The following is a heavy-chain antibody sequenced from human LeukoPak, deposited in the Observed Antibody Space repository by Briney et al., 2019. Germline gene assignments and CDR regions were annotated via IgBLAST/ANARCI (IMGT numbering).Heavy chain of an antibody. D-gene: IGHD3-22*01. CDR1: GGSISSGGYY. CDR2: IDYSGST. V-gene: IGHV4-31*03. Sequence: SQTLSLTCTVSGGSISSGGYYWSWIRQHPGKGLEWIGYIDYSGSTYYNPSLKSRVTISVDTSKNQFSLKLSSVTAADTAVYYCARVYDRSGYYGLSYWYFDLWGRGTLVTVSS. CDR3: ARVYDRSGYYGLSYWYFDL. J-gene: IGHJ2*01.